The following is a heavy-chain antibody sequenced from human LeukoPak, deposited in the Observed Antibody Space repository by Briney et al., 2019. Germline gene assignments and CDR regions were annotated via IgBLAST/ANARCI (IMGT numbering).Heavy chain of an antibody. CDR2: IYSGGST. CDR1: GFTVSSNY. CDR3: ARAPEWLIFDY. D-gene: IGHD6-19*01. Sequence: GGSLRLSCAASGFTVSSNYMSWVRQAPGKGLEWDSVIYSGGSTYYADSVKGRFTISRHNSKNTLYLQMNSLRAEDTAVYYCARAPEWLIFDYWGQGTLVTVSS. V-gene: IGHV3-53*04. J-gene: IGHJ4*02.